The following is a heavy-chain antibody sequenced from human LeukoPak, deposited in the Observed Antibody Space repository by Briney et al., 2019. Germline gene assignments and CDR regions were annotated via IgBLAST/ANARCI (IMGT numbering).Heavy chain of an antibody. V-gene: IGHV1-18*04. Sequence: ASVKVSCKASGYTFSGYYIHCVRQAPGQGLEWMGWISTYNGNTNYIQKLQGRVTVTTDTSTSTIYMELRSLRSDDTAVYYCARGDDAFDFWGQGTMVTVSS. J-gene: IGHJ3*01. CDR3: ARGDDAFDF. CDR2: ISTYNGNT. CDR1: GYTFSGYY.